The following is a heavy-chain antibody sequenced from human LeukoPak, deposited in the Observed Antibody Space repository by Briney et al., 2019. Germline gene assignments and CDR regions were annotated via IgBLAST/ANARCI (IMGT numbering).Heavy chain of an antibody. CDR2: TSLSGTTI. J-gene: IGHJ4*02. D-gene: IGHD3-10*01. CDR1: GFTFSDYY. V-gene: IGHV3-11*01. CDR3: AKGGRGIGNYFDY. Sequence: GGSLRLSCAASGFTFSDYYMSWIRQAPGKGLEWVSYTSLSGTTIYYADSVKGRFTISRDNAKKALYLQMNSLRADDTPIYYCAKGGRGIGNYFDYWGQGTLVTVSS.